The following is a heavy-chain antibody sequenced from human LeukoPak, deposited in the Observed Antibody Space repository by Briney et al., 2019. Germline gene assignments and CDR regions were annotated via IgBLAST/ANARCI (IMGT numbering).Heavy chain of an antibody. J-gene: IGHJ6*02. CDR1: GYSFTSYW. CDR2: IYPGDSDT. Sequence: GESLRISCKGSGYSFTSYWIAWVRQMPGKGLEWMGIIYPGDSDTRYSPSFQGQVTIPADKSISTAYLQWSSLKASDTAMYYCARRQYQPPGWYYYGMDVWGQGTTVTVSS. V-gene: IGHV5-51*01. D-gene: IGHD2-2*01. CDR3: ARRQYQPPGWYYYGMDV.